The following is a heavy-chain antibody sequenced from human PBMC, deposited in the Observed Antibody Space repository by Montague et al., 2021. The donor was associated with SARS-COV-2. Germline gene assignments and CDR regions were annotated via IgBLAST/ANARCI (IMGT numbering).Heavy chain of an antibody. CDR1: GGSISSGSYY. D-gene: IGHD4-17*01. J-gene: IGHJ6*02. CDR2: ISISGST. Sequence: TLSLTCTVSGGSISSGSYYWSWIRQPAGKGLEWIGRISISGSTNYNPSLKSRVTISVDTSKDQFSLKVSSVTAADTAVYYCARDYGDYSYYSGLDVWGQGTTVTVSS. CDR3: ARDYGDYSYYSGLDV. V-gene: IGHV4-61*02.